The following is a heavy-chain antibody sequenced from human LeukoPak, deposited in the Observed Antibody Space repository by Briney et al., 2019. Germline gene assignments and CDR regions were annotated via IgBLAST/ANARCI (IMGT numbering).Heavy chain of an antibody. J-gene: IGHJ6*02. CDR1: GFNVSNNY. Sequence: PGGSLRLSCAASGFNVSNNYMSWVRQAPGKGLEWVSVIYRGGSTYYADSVKGRFTMSRDNAKNTLYLQMSGLRVEDTAVYHCASDSPYYGMDVWGQGTTVTVSS. CDR3: ASDSPYYGMDV. V-gene: IGHV3-53*01. CDR2: IYRGGST.